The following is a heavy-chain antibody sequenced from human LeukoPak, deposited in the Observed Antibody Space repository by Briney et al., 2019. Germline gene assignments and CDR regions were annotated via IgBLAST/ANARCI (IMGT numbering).Heavy chain of an antibody. CDR3: AKDESTGGFAPGYFYGMGV. Sequence: GGSLRLSCVVSGFRFDDYGMHWVRQAPGKGLEWVSDISWSGTTTGYADSVKGRFTISRDSAKNSLYLQMDSLRVENTALYYCAKDESTGGFAPGYFYGMGVWGQGTTVTVSS. D-gene: IGHD3-16*01. J-gene: IGHJ6*02. V-gene: IGHV3-9*01. CDR1: GFRFDDYG. CDR2: ISWSGTTT.